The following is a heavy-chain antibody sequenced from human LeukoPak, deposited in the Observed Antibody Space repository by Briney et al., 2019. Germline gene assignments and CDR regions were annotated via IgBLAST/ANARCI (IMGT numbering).Heavy chain of an antibody. J-gene: IGHJ4*02. CDR3: ARTSGDDSSGYFSPSRFDY. Sequence: GGSLRLSCAASGFTFSSYWMNWVRQAPGKGLEWVANIKQDGSEKYYVDSLKGRFTISRDNAKNSLYLQMNSLRAEDTAVYYCARTSGDDSSGYFSPSRFDYWGQGTLVTVSS. CDR1: GFTFSSYW. CDR2: IKQDGSEK. V-gene: IGHV3-7*01. D-gene: IGHD3-22*01.